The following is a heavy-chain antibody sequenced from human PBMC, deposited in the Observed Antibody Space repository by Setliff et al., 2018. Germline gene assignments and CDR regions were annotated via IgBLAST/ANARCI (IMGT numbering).Heavy chain of an antibody. V-gene: IGHV1-18*01. CDR3: ARHGDASFYYDILTGHSPPYYFDY. Sequence: GASVKVSCKASGYIFNTFGISWVRRAPGQGLEWMGWISGFNGNTKYAQKVQGRVSMTTDTSTSTAYMELRSLRSDDTAVYYCARHGDASFYYDILTGHSPPYYFDYWGQGTLVTVSS. D-gene: IGHD3-9*01. J-gene: IGHJ4*02. CDR2: ISGFNGNT. CDR1: GYIFNTFG.